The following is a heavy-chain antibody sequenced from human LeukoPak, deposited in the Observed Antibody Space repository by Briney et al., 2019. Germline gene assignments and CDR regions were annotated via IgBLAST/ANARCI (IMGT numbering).Heavy chain of an antibody. D-gene: IGHD3-16*02. CDR3: ARDQEVIGVWGSYRYSYFDY. V-gene: IGHV1-2*02. J-gene: IGHJ4*02. Sequence: ASVKVSCKASGYTFTGYYMHWVRQAPGQGLEWMGWINPNSGGTNYAQKFQGRVTMTRDTSISTAYMELSRLRSDDTAVHYCARDQEVIGVWGSYRYSYFDYWGQGTLVTVSS. CDR1: GYTFTGYY. CDR2: INPNSGGT.